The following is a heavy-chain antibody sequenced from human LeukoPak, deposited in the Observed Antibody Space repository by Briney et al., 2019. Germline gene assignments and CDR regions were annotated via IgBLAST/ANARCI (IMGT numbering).Heavy chain of an antibody. Sequence: SETLSLTCAVYGGSFSGYYWSWIRQPPGKGLEWIGEINHSGSTNYNPSLKSRVTISVDTSKNQFSLKLSSVTTADTAVYYCAMPSYSSSSLDYWGQGTLFTVSS. V-gene: IGHV4-34*01. CDR3: AMPSYSSSSLDY. J-gene: IGHJ4*02. CDR2: INHSGST. CDR1: GGSFSGYY. D-gene: IGHD6-6*01.